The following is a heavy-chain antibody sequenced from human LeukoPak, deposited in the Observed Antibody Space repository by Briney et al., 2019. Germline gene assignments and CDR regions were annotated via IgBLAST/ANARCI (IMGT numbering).Heavy chain of an antibody. CDR1: GGSISSYY. CDR3: ARAHYYDSSGYPTTAFDI. D-gene: IGHD3-22*01. Sequence: SETLSLTCTVSGGSISSYYWSWIRQPPGKGLEWIGYVYYSGSTNYNPSLKSRVTISVDTSKNQFSLKLSSVTAADTAVYYCARAHYYDSSGYPTTAFDIWGQGTMVTVSS. J-gene: IGHJ3*02. V-gene: IGHV4-59*01. CDR2: VYYSGST.